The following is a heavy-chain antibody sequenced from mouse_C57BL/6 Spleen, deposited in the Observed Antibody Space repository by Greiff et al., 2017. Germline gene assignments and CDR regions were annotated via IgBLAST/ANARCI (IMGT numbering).Heavy chain of an antibody. CDR1: GFTFSSYA. CDR2: ISDGGSYT. J-gene: IGHJ4*01. CDR3: ARDFTTDGDY. D-gene: IGHD1-1*01. Sequence: EVQLVESGGGLVKPGGSLKLSCAASGFTFSSYAMSWVRQTPEKRLEWVATISDGGSYTYYPDNVKGRFTISRDNAKNNLYLQMSHLKSEDTAMYYCARDFTTDGDYWGQGTSVTVSS. V-gene: IGHV5-4*01.